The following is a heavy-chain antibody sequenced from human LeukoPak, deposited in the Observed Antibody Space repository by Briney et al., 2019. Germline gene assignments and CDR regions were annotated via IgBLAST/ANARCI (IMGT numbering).Heavy chain of an antibody. Sequence: GGSLRLSCAASGNYWMHRVRQAPGKGLVWVSHINSDGSWTSYADSVKGRFTISKDNAKNTVYLQMNNLRAEDTAVYYCVSFYETYWGRGTLVTVSS. CDR2: INSDGSWT. J-gene: IGHJ4*02. CDR1: GNYW. CDR3: VSFYETY. D-gene: IGHD2-2*01. V-gene: IGHV3-74*01.